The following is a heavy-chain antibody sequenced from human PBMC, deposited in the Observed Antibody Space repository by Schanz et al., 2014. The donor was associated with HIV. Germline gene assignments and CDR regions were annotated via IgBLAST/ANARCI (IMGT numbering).Heavy chain of an antibody. Sequence: VHLSESGGGLVQPGGSLRLSCAASGFTFSNFAMHWVRQAPGKGLEWAAVIWYDGSYKYYADSVKGRFTISRDNAKNSLYLQMNSLRPEDTALYYCAKGTFLAADGHDAFDIWGQGTMVTVSS. V-gene: IGHV3-33*03. CDR2: IWYDGSYK. CDR1: GFTFSNFA. D-gene: IGHD6-13*01. CDR3: AKGTFLAADGHDAFDI. J-gene: IGHJ3*02.